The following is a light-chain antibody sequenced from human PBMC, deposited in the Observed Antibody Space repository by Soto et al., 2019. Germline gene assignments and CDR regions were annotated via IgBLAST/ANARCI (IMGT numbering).Light chain of an antibody. CDR2: DVS. V-gene: IGLV2-14*01. Sequence: QSALTQPASVSGSPGQSITISCTGTSSDVGGYNYVSWYQQHPGTAPKLMIYDVSNRPSGVSNRFSGSKSGNTASLTISGLQDEDDADYYCSSYTSSSSYVFGTGTKVTVL. CDR1: SSDVGGYNY. J-gene: IGLJ1*01. CDR3: SSYTSSSSYV.